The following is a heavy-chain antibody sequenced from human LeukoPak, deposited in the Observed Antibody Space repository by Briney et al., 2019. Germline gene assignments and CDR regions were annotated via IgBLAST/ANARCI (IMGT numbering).Heavy chain of an antibody. CDR2: IKQDGSEK. D-gene: IGHD3-10*01. CDR1: GFTFSSYW. J-gene: IGHJ4*02. Sequence: QPGRSLRLSCAASGFTFSSYWMSWVRQAPGKGLEWVANIKQDGSEKYYVDSVKGRFTISRDNAKNSLYLQMNSLRAEDTAVYYCARDYRRWFGELSLYDYWGQGTLVTVSS. V-gene: IGHV3-7*03. CDR3: ARDYRRWFGELSLYDY.